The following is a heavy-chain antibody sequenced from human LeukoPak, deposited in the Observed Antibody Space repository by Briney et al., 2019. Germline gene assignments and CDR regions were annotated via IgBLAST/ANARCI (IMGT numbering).Heavy chain of an antibody. CDR3: ARDELGYGDYFDY. J-gene: IGHJ4*02. CDR1: GYTFTTCA. Sequence: ASVKVSCKASGYTFTTCAISWVRQAPGQGLEWMGWISAYNGNTNYAQNLQGRVTMTTDTSTSTAYMELRSLRSDDTAVYYCARDELGYGDYFDYWGRGTLVTVSS. V-gene: IGHV1-18*01. D-gene: IGHD4-17*01. CDR2: ISAYNGNT.